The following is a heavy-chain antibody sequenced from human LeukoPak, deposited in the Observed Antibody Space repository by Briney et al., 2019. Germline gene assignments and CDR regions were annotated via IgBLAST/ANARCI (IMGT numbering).Heavy chain of an antibody. CDR3: ARIIVAAGLIWFDP. Sequence: PSETLSLTCTVSGGSISSYYWSWIRQPPGKGLEWIGYIYTSGSTNYNPSLKSRVTISVDTSKNQFSLKLSSVTAADTAVYYCARIIVAAGLIWFDPWGQGTLVTVSS. CDR2: IYTSGST. CDR1: GGSISSYY. J-gene: IGHJ5*02. V-gene: IGHV4-4*09. D-gene: IGHD6-13*01.